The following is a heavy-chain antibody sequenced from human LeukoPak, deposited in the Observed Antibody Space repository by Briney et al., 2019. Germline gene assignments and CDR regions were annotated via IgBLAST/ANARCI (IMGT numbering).Heavy chain of an antibody. CDR2: IYYSGST. J-gene: IGHJ4*02. CDR1: GGSVSSGGYC. D-gene: IGHD2-15*01. V-gene: IGHV4-31*03. Sequence: SETLSLTCTVSGGSVSSGGYCWSWIRQHPGKGLEWIGYIYYSGSTYYNPSLKSRVTISVDTSKNRFSLKLSSVTAADAAVYYCARSAATRFYYFDYWGQGTLVTVSS. CDR3: ARSAATRFYYFDY.